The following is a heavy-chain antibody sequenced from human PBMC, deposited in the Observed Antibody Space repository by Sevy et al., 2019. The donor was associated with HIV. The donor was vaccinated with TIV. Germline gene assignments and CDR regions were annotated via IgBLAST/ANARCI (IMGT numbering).Heavy chain of an antibody. Sequence: SETLSLTCSVSGDSISSSHWWSWVRQTPGKGLELIGDMYHRGTTNYNPSLKSRVIISVDKSKNQFSLKLTSVTAADTAVYYCAAAAGTDVLGYYFGSWGQGTQVTVSS. V-gene: IGHV4-4*02. D-gene: IGHD6-25*01. CDR2: MYHRGTT. J-gene: IGHJ4*02. CDR1: GDSISSSHW. CDR3: AAAAGTDVLGYYFGS.